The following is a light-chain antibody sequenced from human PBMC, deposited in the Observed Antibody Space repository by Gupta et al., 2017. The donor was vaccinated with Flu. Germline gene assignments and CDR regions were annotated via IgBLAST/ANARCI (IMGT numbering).Light chain of an antibody. V-gene: IGKV3-15*01. J-gene: IGKJ4*01. Sequence: EVIMRQSPATLSASPGENAALSCKASQNIGTNLAWYQQKPAQAPSLLIHGASTRAANIPARFSGSGSGTDFTLTITSLQSEDLATYYCQQYNDRPLTFGGGTKVEI. CDR3: QQYNDRPLT. CDR1: QNIGTN. CDR2: GAS.